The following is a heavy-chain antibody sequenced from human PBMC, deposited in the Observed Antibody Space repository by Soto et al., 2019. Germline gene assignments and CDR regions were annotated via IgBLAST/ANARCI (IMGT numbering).Heavy chain of an antibody. V-gene: IGHV4-31*03. J-gene: IGHJ2*01. D-gene: IGHD5-18*01. CDR2: IYYSGST. CDR3: GGGRGDTAMVTGLRYFDL. CDR1: GGSISSGGYY. Sequence: QVQLQESGPGLVKPSQTLSLTCTVSGGSISSGGYYWSWIRQHPGKGLEWIGYIYYSGSTYYNPSLQSRVTISVDTAKNQFLLELSSGTAADTAVDYCGGGRGDTAMVTGLRYFDLWGRGTLVTVSS.